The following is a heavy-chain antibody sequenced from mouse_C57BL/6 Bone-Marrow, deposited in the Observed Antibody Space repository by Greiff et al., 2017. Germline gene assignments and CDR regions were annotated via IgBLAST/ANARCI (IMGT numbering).Heavy chain of an antibody. J-gene: IGHJ2*01. CDR3: ARPGVAYFDY. Sequence: VQLMESGGDLVKPGGSLKLSCAASGFTFSSYGMSWVRQTPDKRLEWVATISSGGSYTYYPDSVKGRFTISRDNAKNTLYLQMSSLKSEDTAMYYCARPGVAYFDYWGQGTTLTVSS. V-gene: IGHV5-6*01. CDR1: GFTFSSYG. CDR2: ISSGGSYT.